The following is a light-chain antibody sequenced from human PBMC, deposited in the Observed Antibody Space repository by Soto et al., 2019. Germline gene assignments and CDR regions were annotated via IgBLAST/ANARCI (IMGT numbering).Light chain of an antibody. CDR3: SSYTSSSIDYV. V-gene: IGLV2-14*01. J-gene: IGLJ1*01. CDR1: SSEVGGYNY. CDR2: EVS. Sequence: QSVLTQPASVSGSPGQSITISCTGTSSEVGGYNYVSWYQQHPGKAPKRMIYEVSNRPSGVSNRFSGSKSGNTASLTISGLQAEDEADYYCSSYTSSSIDYVFGTGTKLTVL.